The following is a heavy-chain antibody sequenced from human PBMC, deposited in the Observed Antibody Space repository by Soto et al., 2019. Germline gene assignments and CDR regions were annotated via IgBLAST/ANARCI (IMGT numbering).Heavy chain of an antibody. V-gene: IGHV4-34*01. D-gene: IGHD5-12*01. J-gene: IGHJ4*02. Sequence: QVQLQQWGAGLLKPSETLSLTCAVNDGSLTGYYWSWIRQPPGKGLEWIGEIKDGGVTNYSPSLKSRVTMSADTSKNQFSLNLNSVTAADTAVYYCARGQEGVVATHWDQGTLVTVSS. CDR2: IKDGGVT. CDR1: DGSLTGYY. CDR3: ARGQEGVVATH.